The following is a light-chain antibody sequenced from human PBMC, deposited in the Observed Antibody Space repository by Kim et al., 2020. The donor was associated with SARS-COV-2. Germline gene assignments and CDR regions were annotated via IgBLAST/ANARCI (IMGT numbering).Light chain of an antibody. CDR1: QSINSD. J-gene: IGKJ4*01. Sequence: LSPGDRATLSCRASQSINSDLGWYKQIPGQPPRLLIYDASNRATGIPARFSGSGSGTDFTLTISSLEPEDFALYYCLQRHDWPLTFGGGTKVDIK. CDR3: LQRHDWPLT. V-gene: IGKV3-11*01. CDR2: DAS.